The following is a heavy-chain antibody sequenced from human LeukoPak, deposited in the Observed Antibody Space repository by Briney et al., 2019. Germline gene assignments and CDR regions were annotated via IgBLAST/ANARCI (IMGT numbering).Heavy chain of an antibody. V-gene: IGHV3-23*01. D-gene: IGHD6-19*01. CDR2: ISGSGGST. J-gene: IGHJ3*02. CDR1: GFTFSSYA. CDR3: ARIPVGGNRAFDI. Sequence: GGSLRLSCAASGFTFSSYAMSWVRQAPGKGLEWVSAISGSGGSTYYADSVKGRFTISRDNSKNTLYLQMNSLRAEDTAVYYCARIPVGGNRAFDIWLQATMVSV.